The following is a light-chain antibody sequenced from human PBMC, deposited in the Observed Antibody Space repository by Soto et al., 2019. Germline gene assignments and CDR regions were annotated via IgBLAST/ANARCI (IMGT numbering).Light chain of an antibody. V-gene: IGKV1-39*01. CDR2: GAA. CDR1: QNIRNY. J-gene: IGKJ2*01. Sequence: DIQMTQSPSSLSASVGDRVAITCRASQNIRNYLNWYQQKPGKAPRVLIYGAASLQSGVPSRFSDSGSGTNFSLTISSLQPDDLATYYCQETNYHTFGQGTKLEIK. CDR3: QETNYHT.